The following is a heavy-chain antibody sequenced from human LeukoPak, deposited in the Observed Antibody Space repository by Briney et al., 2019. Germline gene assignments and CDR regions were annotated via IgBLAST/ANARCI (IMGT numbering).Heavy chain of an antibody. V-gene: IGHV3-48*03. J-gene: IGHJ1*01. D-gene: IGHD6-13*01. CDR3: AKENPGTGYFQH. Sequence: GGSLRLSCAASGFTFSSYEMNWVRQAPGKGLEWVSYISSSGSTIYYADSVKGRFTISRDNAKNSLYLQMNSLRAEDTAVYYCAKENPGTGYFQHWGQGTLVTVSS. CDR1: GFTFSSYE. CDR2: ISSSGSTI.